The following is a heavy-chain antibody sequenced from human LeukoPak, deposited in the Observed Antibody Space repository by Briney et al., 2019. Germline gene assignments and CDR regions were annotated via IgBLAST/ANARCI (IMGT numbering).Heavy chain of an antibody. CDR3: ARGVDYYENSGTIDY. J-gene: IGHJ4*02. D-gene: IGHD3-22*01. CDR1: GFTFSSYA. V-gene: IGHV3-33*08. Sequence: PGGSLRLSCAASGFTFSSYAMHWVRQAPGKGLEWVAIIWYDGSNKTYEDSVKGRFTISRDNSKNTLCLQMNSLRAEDTAVYYCARGVDYYENSGTIDYWGQGTLVTVSS. CDR2: IWYDGSNK.